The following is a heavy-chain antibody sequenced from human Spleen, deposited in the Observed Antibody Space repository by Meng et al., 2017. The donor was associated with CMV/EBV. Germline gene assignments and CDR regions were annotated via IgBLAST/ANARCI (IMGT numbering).Heavy chain of an antibody. D-gene: IGHD3-3*01. J-gene: IGHJ4*02. CDR2: ISYYASDK. CDR3: ARVQGPYDFWDGYFDY. CDR1: GFPLSSYS. V-gene: IGHV3-30*01. Sequence: SGFPLSSYSMHWVRQAPGKGLEWVAVISYYASDKYSADSVKGRFTVSRDTSSNTLYLQMNSLRAEDTAVYHCARVQGPYDFWDGYFDYWGRGTLVTVSS.